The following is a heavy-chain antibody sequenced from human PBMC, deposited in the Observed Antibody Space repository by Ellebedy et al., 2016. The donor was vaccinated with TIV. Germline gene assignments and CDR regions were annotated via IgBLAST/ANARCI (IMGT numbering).Heavy chain of an antibody. D-gene: IGHD4-17*01. V-gene: IGHV4-39*07. CDR2: IYYSGST. Sequence: SETLSLXXTVSGGSISSSSYYWGWIRQPPGKGLEWIGSIYYSGSTYYNPSLKSRVTISVDTSKNQFSLKLSSVTAADTAVYYCARYDYGDYVLDYWGQGTLVTVSS. CDR1: GGSISSSSYY. CDR3: ARYDYGDYVLDY. J-gene: IGHJ4*02.